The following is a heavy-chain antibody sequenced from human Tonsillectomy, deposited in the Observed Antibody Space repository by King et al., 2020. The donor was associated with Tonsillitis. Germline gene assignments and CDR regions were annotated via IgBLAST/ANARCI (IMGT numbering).Heavy chain of an antibody. Sequence: QLVQSGAEVKKPGASVKVSCKASGYTFTAYYMHWVRQAPGQGLEWMGWINPNSGDTKYTQKFQGRVTMTRDTSISTAYMEVSRLRSDDTAVYYCAGAFSGGYFTLYHDMDVWGQGTTVTVSS. CDR3: AGAFSGGYFTLYHDMDV. D-gene: IGHD1-26*01. V-gene: IGHV1-2*02. CDR2: INPNSGDT. CDR1: GYTFTAYY. J-gene: IGHJ6*02.